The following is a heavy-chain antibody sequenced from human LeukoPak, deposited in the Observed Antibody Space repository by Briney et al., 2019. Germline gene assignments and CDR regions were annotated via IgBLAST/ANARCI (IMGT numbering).Heavy chain of an antibody. Sequence: GGSLRLSCAASGFTFSSYWMSWVRQAPGKGLEWVANIKQDGSEKYYVDSVKGRFTISRDNAKDSLYLQMNSLRAEDTAVYYCARDSRSGDFWSGTFDYWGQGTLVTVSS. CDR2: IKQDGSEK. D-gene: IGHD3-3*01. CDR1: GFTFSSYW. V-gene: IGHV3-7*01. CDR3: ARDSRSGDFWSGTFDY. J-gene: IGHJ4*02.